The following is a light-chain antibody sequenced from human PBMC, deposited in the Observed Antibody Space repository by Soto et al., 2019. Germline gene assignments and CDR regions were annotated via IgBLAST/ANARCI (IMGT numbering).Light chain of an antibody. Sequence: DIQMTQSPSSLSVSVGDRVTITCQASQDISNYLNWYQQKPGKAPKLLIYDASNLETGVPSRFSGSGSGTDFTFTISSLQPEDIATYYCQQYDNLHLTFGGGTKVEIK. CDR2: DAS. J-gene: IGKJ4*01. CDR3: QQYDNLHLT. V-gene: IGKV1-33*01. CDR1: QDISNY.